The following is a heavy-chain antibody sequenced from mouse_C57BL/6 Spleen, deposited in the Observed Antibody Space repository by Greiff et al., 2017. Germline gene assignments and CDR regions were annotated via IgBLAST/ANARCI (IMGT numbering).Heavy chain of an antibody. Sequence: QVQLQQSGAELVKPGASVKISCKASGYAFSSYWMNWVKQRPGKGLEWIGQIYPGDGDTNYNGKFKGKATLTADKSSSTAYMQLSSLPSEDSAVYFCARTTGRDYAMDYWGQGTSVTVSS. D-gene: IGHD4-1*02. J-gene: IGHJ4*01. V-gene: IGHV1-80*01. CDR1: GYAFSSYW. CDR3: ARTTGRDYAMDY. CDR2: IYPGDGDT.